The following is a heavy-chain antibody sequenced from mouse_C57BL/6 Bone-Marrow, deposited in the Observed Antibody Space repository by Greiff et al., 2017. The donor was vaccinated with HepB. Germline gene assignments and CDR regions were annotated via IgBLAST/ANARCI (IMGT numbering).Heavy chain of an antibody. J-gene: IGHJ1*03. D-gene: IGHD2-5*01. CDR2: ISDGGSYT. CDR1: GFTFSSYA. V-gene: IGHV5-4*03. CDR3: ARGGPTIVTTWYFDV. Sequence: EVKLMESGGGLVKPGGSLKLSCAASGFTFSSYAMFWVRQTPEKRLEWVATISDGGSYTYYPDNVKGRFTISRDNAKNNLYLQMSHLKSEDTAMYYCARGGPTIVTTWYFDVWGTGTTVTVSS.